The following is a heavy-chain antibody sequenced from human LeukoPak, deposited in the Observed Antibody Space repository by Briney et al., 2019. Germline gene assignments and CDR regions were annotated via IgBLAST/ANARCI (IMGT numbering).Heavy chain of an antibody. J-gene: IGHJ4*02. D-gene: IGHD6-19*01. V-gene: IGHV3-74*01. CDR1: GFTFSSYW. CDR3: AGGSGWLIDS. CDR2: INSDGSST. Sequence: PGGSLRLSCAASGFTFSSYWMHWVRQAPGKGLVWVSRINSDGSSTSYADSVKGRFTISRDNGGNSLYLQMNSLRAEDTAVYYCAGGSGWLIDSWGRGTLVTVSS.